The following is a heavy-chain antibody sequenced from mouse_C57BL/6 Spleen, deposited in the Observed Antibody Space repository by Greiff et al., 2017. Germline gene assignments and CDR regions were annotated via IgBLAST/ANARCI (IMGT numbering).Heavy chain of an antibody. CDR1: GFTFSSYA. Sequence: EVQLVESGGGLVKPGGSLKLSCAASGFTFSSYAMSWVRQTPEKRLEWVATISDGGSYTYYPDNVKGRFTISKDNAKNNLYLQMSHLKSEDTAMYYCARADYSNYGAMDYWGQGTSVTVSS. J-gene: IGHJ4*01. CDR2: ISDGGSYT. D-gene: IGHD2-5*01. CDR3: ARADYSNYGAMDY. V-gene: IGHV5-4*01.